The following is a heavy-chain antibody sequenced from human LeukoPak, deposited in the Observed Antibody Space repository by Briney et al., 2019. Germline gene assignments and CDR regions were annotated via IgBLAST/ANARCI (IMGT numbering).Heavy chain of an antibody. CDR3: ARHGPRDEYYYDSSGSYAFDI. Sequence: SVTLSLTCTVSGGSISSYYWSWIRQPPGKGLEWIGYIYYSGSTNYNPSLKSRVTISVDTSKNQFSLKLSSVTAADTAVYYCARHGPRDEYYYDSSGSYAFDIWGQGTMVTVSS. V-gene: IGHV4-59*08. D-gene: IGHD3-22*01. J-gene: IGHJ3*02. CDR1: GGSISSYY. CDR2: IYYSGST.